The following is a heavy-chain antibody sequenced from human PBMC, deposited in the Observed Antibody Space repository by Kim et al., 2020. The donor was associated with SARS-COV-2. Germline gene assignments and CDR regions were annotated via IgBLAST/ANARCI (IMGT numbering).Heavy chain of an antibody. V-gene: IGHV1-18*01. D-gene: IGHD3-22*01. J-gene: IGHJ4*02. CDR3: ARSEYYYTSAGFLDY. Sequence: EQKFQGRVTMTTDTSTTTAYMELRSLRSDDTAVYYCARSEYYYTSAGFLDYWGQGTLVTVSS.